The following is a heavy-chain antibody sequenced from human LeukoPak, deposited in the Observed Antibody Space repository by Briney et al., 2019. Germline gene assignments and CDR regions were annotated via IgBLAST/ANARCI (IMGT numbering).Heavy chain of an antibody. Sequence: GGSLRLSCAASAFTFSSFGMHWVRQAPGKGLEWVAFIRYDGSNKYYADSVKGRFTIPRDNSKNTLYLQMNSLRAEDTAVYYCAKDWGYCSSTSCYKDAAYYFDYWGQGTLVTVSS. CDR2: IRYDGSNK. D-gene: IGHD2-2*02. CDR3: AKDWGYCSSTSCYKDAAYYFDY. V-gene: IGHV3-30*02. J-gene: IGHJ4*02. CDR1: AFTFSSFG.